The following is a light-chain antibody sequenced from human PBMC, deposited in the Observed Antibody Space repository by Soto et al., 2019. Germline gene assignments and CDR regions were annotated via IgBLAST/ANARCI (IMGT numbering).Light chain of an antibody. Sequence: EIVLTQSPGTLSLSPGERATLSFRSSQSVSGSYLAWYQQKPGQAPRLLIYGAFNRATGIPDRFSGGGSGTDFTLTITRLEPEDFAVYYCQQYNNWLRTFGQGTKVDIK. CDR2: GAF. V-gene: IGKV3-20*01. CDR3: QQYNNWLRT. J-gene: IGKJ1*01. CDR1: QSVSGSY.